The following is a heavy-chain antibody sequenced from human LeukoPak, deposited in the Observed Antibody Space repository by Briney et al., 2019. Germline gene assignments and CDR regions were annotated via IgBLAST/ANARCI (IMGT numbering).Heavy chain of an antibody. D-gene: IGHD3-10*01. CDR2: ISGSGGST. CDR3: ATQFGSGTLANEYDY. CDR1: GFTFSSHA. V-gene: IGHV3-23*01. Sequence: GGSLRLSCAASGFTFSSHAMSWVRQAPGKGLEWVSAISGSGGSTYYADSVKGRFTISRDNSKNTLYLQMNSLRAEDTAVYYCATQFGSGTLANEYDYWGQGSLVTVSS. J-gene: IGHJ4*02.